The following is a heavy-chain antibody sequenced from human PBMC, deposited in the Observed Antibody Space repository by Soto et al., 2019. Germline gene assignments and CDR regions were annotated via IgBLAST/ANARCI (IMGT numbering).Heavy chain of an antibody. CDR2: IFYSGST. Sequence: SETLSLTCTVSGGSISSYYWSWIRQPPGKGLEWIGYIFYSGSTNYNPSLKSRVTISVDTSKNQFSLKLSSVTAADTAVYYCASQGVYCSSTSCSYYMDVWGKGTTVTVSS. CDR1: GGSISSYY. J-gene: IGHJ6*03. V-gene: IGHV4-59*08. CDR3: ASQGVYCSSTSCSYYMDV. D-gene: IGHD2-2*01.